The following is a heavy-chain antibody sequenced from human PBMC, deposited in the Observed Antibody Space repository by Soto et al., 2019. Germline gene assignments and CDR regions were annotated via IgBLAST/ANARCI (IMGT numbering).Heavy chain of an antibody. D-gene: IGHD6-19*01. CDR2: IIPIFGTA. CDR1: GGTFSSYA. J-gene: IGHJ3*02. Sequence: SVKVSCKASGGTFSSYAISWVRQAPGQGLEWMGGIIPIFGTANYAQKFQGRVTITADESTSTAYMELSSLRSEDTAVYYCARGGAVAGGAFDIWGQGTMVIVSS. V-gene: IGHV1-69*13. CDR3: ARGGAVAGGAFDI.